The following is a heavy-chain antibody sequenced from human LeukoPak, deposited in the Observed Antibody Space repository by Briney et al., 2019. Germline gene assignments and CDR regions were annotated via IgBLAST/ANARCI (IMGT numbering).Heavy chain of an antibody. CDR1: GFTFSSYW. CDR2: IKQDGSEK. J-gene: IGHJ4*02. CDR3: ARPNIVATRGSFGY. Sequence: SGGSLRLSCAASGFTFSSYWMSWVRQAPGKGLEWVANIKQDGSEKYYVDSVKGRFTISRDNAKNSLYLQMNSLRAEDTAVYYCARPNIVATRGSFGYWGQGTLVTVSS. V-gene: IGHV3-7*01. D-gene: IGHD5-12*01.